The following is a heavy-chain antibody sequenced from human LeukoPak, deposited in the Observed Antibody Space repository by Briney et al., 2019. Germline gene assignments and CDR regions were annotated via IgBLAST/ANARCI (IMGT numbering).Heavy chain of an antibody. Sequence: PSETLSLTCTVSGGSISSDSYYWSWIRQPAGKGLEWIGRIYTSGSTNYNPSLKSRVTISVDTSKNQFSLNLSSVTAADTAVFYCARTYRGYCSGGSCYSSIYYYYMDVWGEGPTVTVSS. J-gene: IGHJ6*03. V-gene: IGHV4-61*02. CDR3: ARTYRGYCSGGSCYSSIYYYYMDV. D-gene: IGHD2-15*01. CDR1: GGSISSDSYY. CDR2: IYTSGST.